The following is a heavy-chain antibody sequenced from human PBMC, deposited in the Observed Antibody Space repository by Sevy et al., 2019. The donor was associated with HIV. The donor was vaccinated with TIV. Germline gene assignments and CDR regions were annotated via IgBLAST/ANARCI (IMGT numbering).Heavy chain of an antibody. J-gene: IGHJ6*03. CDR3: ARNTVTQSYYYYYMDV. V-gene: IGHV1-2*02. CDR2: INPNSGGT. Sequence: ASVKVSCKASGYTFTGYYMHWVRQAPGQELEWMGWINPNSGGTNYAQKFQGRVTMTRDTSISTAYMELSRLRSDDTAVYYCARNTVTQSYYYYYMDVWGKGTTVTVSS. CDR1: GYTFTGYY. D-gene: IGHD4-17*01.